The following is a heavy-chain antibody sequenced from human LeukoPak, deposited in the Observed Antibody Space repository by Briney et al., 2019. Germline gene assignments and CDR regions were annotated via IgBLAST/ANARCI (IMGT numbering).Heavy chain of an antibody. Sequence: SETLSLTCTVSGGSISSSYYWSWIRQPPGKGLEWIGFIYYTENTNYNSSLKSRVTISVDTSKNQFSLKLSSVTAADTAMYYCARDQYYDAFDIWGQGTMVIVSS. D-gene: IGHD1-26*01. V-gene: IGHV4-59*01. CDR2: IYYTENT. CDR1: GGSISSSYY. J-gene: IGHJ3*02. CDR3: ARDQYYDAFDI.